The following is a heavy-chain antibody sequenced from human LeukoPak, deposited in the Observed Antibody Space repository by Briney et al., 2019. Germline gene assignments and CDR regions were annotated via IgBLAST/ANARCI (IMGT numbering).Heavy chain of an antibody. V-gene: IGHV4-59*01. D-gene: IGHD2-2*01. CDR2: IYYSGST. CDR1: GGSISSYY. CDR3: ARAQGYCSSTRRYAIRRFDY. Sequence: SETLSLTCTVSGGSISSYYWSWIRQPPGKGLEWIGYIYYSGSTNYNPSLKRRVTISVDTSKNQFSLKLSSVTAADTAVYYCARAQGYCSSTRRYAIRRFDYWGQGTLVTVSS. J-gene: IGHJ4*02.